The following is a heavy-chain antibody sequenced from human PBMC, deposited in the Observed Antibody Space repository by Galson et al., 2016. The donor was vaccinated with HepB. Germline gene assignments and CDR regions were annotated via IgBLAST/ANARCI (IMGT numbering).Heavy chain of an antibody. Sequence: SLRLSCAVSGFTFSDYSMNWVRQAPGKGLEWVSSVSGSSSYIYYADSVKGRFTISRDNAKNSLYLQMDSLRAEDTAVYYCAKHEWAGRNDAFDIWGQGTLVTVSS. D-gene: IGHD6-19*01. CDR2: VSGSSSYI. CDR1: GFTFSDYS. J-gene: IGHJ3*02. CDR3: AKHEWAGRNDAFDI. V-gene: IGHV3-21*01.